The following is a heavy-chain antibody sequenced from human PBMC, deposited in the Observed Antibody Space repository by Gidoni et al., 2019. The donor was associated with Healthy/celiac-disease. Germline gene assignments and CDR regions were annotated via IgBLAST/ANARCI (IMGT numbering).Heavy chain of an antibody. D-gene: IGHD3-9*01. Sequence: EVQLVESGGGLVQPGRSLRLSCAVSGFTFDDYAMHWVRQAPGKGLDWVSGISWNTGSIGYADSGKGRFTISRDNAKNSLYLQMNSLRAEDTALYDCAKDRVAYYDILTGYSNCFDPWGQGTLVTVSS. V-gene: IGHV3-9*01. CDR3: AKDRVAYYDILTGYSNCFDP. CDR2: ISWNTGSI. J-gene: IGHJ5*02. CDR1: GFTFDDYA.